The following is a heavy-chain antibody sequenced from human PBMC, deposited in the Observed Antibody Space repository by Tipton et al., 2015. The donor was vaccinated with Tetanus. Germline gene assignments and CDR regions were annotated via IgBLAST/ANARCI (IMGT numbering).Heavy chain of an antibody. CDR3: TRGEWQQPLLLAY. Sequence: QSGAEVKKPGASVKVSCKASGYTFTSYDINWVRQATGQGLEWMGWMNPNSGNTGFAQNFQGRVTMARNTSISTAYMELSSLNSEDTAVYYCTRGEWQQPLLLAYWGQGTLVTVSS. V-gene: IGHV1-8*01. CDR1: GYTFTSYD. D-gene: IGHD6-13*01. CDR2: MNPNSGNT. J-gene: IGHJ4*02.